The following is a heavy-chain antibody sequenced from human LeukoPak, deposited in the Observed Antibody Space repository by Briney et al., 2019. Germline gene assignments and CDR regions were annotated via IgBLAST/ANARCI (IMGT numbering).Heavy chain of an antibody. V-gene: IGHV1-69*02. CDR1: GYTFTGYY. CDR3: ARVDTAMVIDY. CDR2: IIPILGIA. Sequence: ASVKVSCKASGYTFTGYYMHWVRQAPGQGLEWMGRIIPILGIANYAQKFQGRVTITADKSTSTAYMELSSLRSEDTAVYCCARVDTAMVIDYWGQGTLVTV. J-gene: IGHJ4*02. D-gene: IGHD5-18*01.